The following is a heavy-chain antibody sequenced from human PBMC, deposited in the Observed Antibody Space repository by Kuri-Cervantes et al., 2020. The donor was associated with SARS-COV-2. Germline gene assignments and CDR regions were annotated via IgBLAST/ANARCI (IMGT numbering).Heavy chain of an antibody. V-gene: IGHV4-39*02. J-gene: IGHJ5*02. CDR1: GGSISSSSYY. D-gene: IGHD2-21*02. CDR2: IYYSGST. CDR3: ARDDLLQGGNNLFDP. Sequence: SETLSLTCTVSGGSISSSSYYWGWIRQPPGKGLEWIGSIYYSGSTYYNPSLKSRVTISVDTSKNQFSLKLSSVTAADTAMYYCARDDLLQGGNNLFDPWGQGTLVTVSS.